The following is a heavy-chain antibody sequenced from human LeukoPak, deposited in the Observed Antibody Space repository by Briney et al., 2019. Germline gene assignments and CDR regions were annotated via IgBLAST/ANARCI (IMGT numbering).Heavy chain of an antibody. Sequence: SGGSLRLSCAASGFTVSSNYMSWVRQAPGKGLEWVSVIYSGGSTYYADSVKGRFTISRDNSKNTLYLQMGSLRAEDMAVYYCAREGGATTVGAFDIWGQGTMVTVSS. J-gene: IGHJ3*02. D-gene: IGHD1-26*01. CDR3: AREGGATTVGAFDI. CDR2: IYSGGST. V-gene: IGHV3-66*01. CDR1: GFTVSSNY.